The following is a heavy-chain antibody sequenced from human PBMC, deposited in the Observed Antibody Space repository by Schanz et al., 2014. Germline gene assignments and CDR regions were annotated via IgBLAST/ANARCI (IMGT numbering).Heavy chain of an antibody. CDR2: IYIGGNT. CDR1: GFSVGNKY. CDR3: AKVRYSSGWRGDYFDE. J-gene: IGHJ4*02. D-gene: IGHD6-25*01. V-gene: IGHV3-66*01. Sequence: VQLVDSGGGLVKPGGSLRLSCAASGFSVGNKYMNWVRQAPGKGLEWVSFIYIGGNTYYADSVKGRFTISRDNSKNTVYIQMNSLRAEDTAVYYCAKVRYSSGWRGDYFDEWGQGTLVTVAS.